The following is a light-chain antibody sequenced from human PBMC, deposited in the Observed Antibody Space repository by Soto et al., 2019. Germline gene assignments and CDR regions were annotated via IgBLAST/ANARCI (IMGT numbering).Light chain of an antibody. CDR1: QSVSSN. V-gene: IGKV3-15*01. CDR3: QQYQNWPYT. CDR2: GAS. Sequence: EIVVTQSPATLSVSPGHRATLSCRASQSVSSNLAWYQQKPGQAPRLLIYGASTRATGIPVRFSGSGSGTEFTLPISSLQSEDFAVYYCQQYQNWPYTFAQGTRVEI. J-gene: IGKJ2*01.